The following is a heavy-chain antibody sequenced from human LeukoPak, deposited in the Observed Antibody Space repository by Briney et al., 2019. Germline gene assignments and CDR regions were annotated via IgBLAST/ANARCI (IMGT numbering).Heavy chain of an antibody. V-gene: IGHV3-30*18. CDR2: ISYDGSNK. CDR3: AKDSRNGWYGALDY. Sequence: GGSLRLSCAASGFTFSSYGMHWVRQAPGEGLEWVAVISYDGSNKYYADSVKGRFTISRDNSKNTLYLQMNSLRAEDTAVYYCAKDSRNGWYGALDYWGQGTLVTVSS. J-gene: IGHJ4*02. D-gene: IGHD6-19*01. CDR1: GFTFSSYG.